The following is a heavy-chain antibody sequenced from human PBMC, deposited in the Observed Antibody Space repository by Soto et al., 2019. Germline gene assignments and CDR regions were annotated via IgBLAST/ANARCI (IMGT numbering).Heavy chain of an antibody. CDR3: ARDRISYDFWSGYYLYYYYGMDV. CDR1: GFTFSSYA. J-gene: IGHJ6*02. V-gene: IGHV3-30-3*01. D-gene: IGHD3-3*01. CDR2: ISYDGSNK. Sequence: GGSLRLSCAASGFTFSSYAMHWVRQAPGKGLEWVAVISYDGSNKYYADSVKGRFTISRDNSKNTLYLQMNSLRAEDTAVYYCARDRISYDFWSGYYLYYYYGMDVWGQGTTVTVSS.